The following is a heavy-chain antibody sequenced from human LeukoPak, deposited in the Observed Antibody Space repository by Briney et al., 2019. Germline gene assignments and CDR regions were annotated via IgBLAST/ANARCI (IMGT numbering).Heavy chain of an antibody. CDR2: IYSGGST. CDR1: GFTFSSYW. Sequence: GGSLRLSCAASGFTFSSYWMHWVRQAPGKGLVWVSVIYSGGSTYYADSVKGRFTISRDNSKNTLYLQMNSLRAEDTAVYYCAKDRCSNGIGCYYYYMDVWGQGTMVTVSS. V-gene: IGHV3-66*01. CDR3: AKDRCSNGIGCYYYYMDV. D-gene: IGHD2-8*01. J-gene: IGHJ6*02.